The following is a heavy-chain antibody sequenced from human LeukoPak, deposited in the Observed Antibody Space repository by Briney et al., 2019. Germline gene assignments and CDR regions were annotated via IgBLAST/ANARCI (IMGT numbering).Heavy chain of an antibody. Sequence: SETLSLTCTVSGGSISSSSYYWGWIRQPPGKGLEWIGSIYYSGSTYYNPSLKSRVTISVDTSKNQFSLKLSSVTAADTAVYYCARGAAFSNASPKWFDPWGQGTLVTVSS. CDR2: IYYSGST. J-gene: IGHJ5*02. CDR3: ARGAAFSNASPKWFDP. CDR1: GGSISSSSYY. D-gene: IGHD4-11*01. V-gene: IGHV4-39*07.